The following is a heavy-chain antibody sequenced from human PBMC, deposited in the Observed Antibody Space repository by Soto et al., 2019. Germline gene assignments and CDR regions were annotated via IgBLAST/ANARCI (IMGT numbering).Heavy chain of an antibody. CDR3: ARRQSSPWFDP. CDR1: GGSMSSSSYY. CDR2: IYYSGST. Sequence: QLQLQESGPGLVKPSETLSLTCTVSGGSMSSSSYYWGWIRQPPGKGLEWIGNIYYSGSTYYNPSLKSRVTISVDTSKNQFSLKVNSVTAADTAVYYCARRQSSPWFDPWGQGTLVTVSS. J-gene: IGHJ5*02. D-gene: IGHD2-15*01. V-gene: IGHV4-39*01.